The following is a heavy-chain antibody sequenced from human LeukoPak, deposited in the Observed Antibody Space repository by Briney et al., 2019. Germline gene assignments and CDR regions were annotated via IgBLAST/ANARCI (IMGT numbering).Heavy chain of an antibody. CDR2: ISSSSSYI. J-gene: IGHJ6*03. D-gene: IGHD1-26*01. CDR3: ARDPSGSYYYYYYMDV. Sequence: GGSLRLSCAASGFTFSSYSMNWVRQAPGKGLEWVSSISSSSSYIYYADSVKGRFTISRDNAKNSLYLQMNSLRAEDTAVYYCARDPSGSYYYYYYMDVWGKGTTVTISS. CDR1: GFTFSSYS. V-gene: IGHV3-21*01.